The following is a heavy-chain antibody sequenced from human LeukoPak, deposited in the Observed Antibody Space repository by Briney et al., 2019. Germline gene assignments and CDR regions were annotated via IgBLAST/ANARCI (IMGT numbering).Heavy chain of an antibody. CDR1: GFTFSSYG. D-gene: IGHD2-15*01. J-gene: IGHJ6*03. CDR2: IRYDGSNK. CDR3: ATSYCSGGSCYSASYYYYMDV. V-gene: IGHV3-30*02. Sequence: GGSLRLSCAASGFTFSSYGMHWVRQAPGKGLEWVAFIRYDGSNKYYADSVKGRFTISRDNSKNTLYLQMNSLRAEDTAVYYCATSYCSGGSCYSASYYYYMDVWGKGTTVTISS.